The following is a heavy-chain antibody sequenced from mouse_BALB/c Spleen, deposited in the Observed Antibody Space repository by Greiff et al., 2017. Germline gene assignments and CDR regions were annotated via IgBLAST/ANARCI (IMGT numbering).Heavy chain of an antibody. D-gene: IGHD2-3*01. V-gene: IGHV5-6-4*01. CDR1: GFTFSSYT. CDR2: ISSGGSYT. Sequence: EVNVVESGGGLVKPGGSLKLSCAASGFTFSSYTMSWVRQTPEKRLEWVATISSGGSYTYYPDSVKGRFTISRDNAKNTLYLQMSSLKSEDTAMYYCTRDLYDGYYWFAYWGQGTLVTVSA. CDR3: TRDLYDGYYWFAY. J-gene: IGHJ3*01.